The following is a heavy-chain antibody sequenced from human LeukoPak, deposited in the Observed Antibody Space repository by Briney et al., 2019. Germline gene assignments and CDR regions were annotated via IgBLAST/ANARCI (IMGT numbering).Heavy chain of an antibody. Sequence: SGGSLRLSCAASGFTVSSNYLRWVRQAPGKGLEWVSIIYGGGKTYYADSVKGRFTISRDNSGNTLYLQMNSLRAEDAAVYYCARDVVIGASYDYGDYVPFQHWGQGTLVTVPS. D-gene: IGHD4-17*01. CDR1: GFTVSSNY. J-gene: IGHJ1*01. V-gene: IGHV3-53*05. CDR2: IYGGGKT. CDR3: ARDVVIGASYDYGDYVPFQH.